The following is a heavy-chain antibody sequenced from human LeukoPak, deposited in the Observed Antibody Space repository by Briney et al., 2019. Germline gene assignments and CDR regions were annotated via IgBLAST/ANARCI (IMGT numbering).Heavy chain of an antibody. D-gene: IGHD5-24*01. V-gene: IGHV4-61*01. Sequence: KASETLSLTCTVSGGSVSSGSYFWTWIRQPPGKGLECIGYISDSGSTNYNPSLKSRLTISVDTSKNQFSLKLNSVTAADTAVYYCARDTVRGDGYNYDSWGQGTLVTVSS. CDR3: ARDTVRGDGYNYDS. J-gene: IGHJ5*01. CDR2: ISDSGST. CDR1: GGSVSSGSYF.